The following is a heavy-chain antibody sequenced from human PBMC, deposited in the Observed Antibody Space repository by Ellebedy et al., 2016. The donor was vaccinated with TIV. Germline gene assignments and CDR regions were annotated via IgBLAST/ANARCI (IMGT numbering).Heavy chain of an antibody. J-gene: IGHJ4*02. Sequence: PGGSLRLSCAASGFTFSDFTLNWVRQVPGKGLQWVASISSDGHYVTYRDSVRGRFTISRDNAKNSLSLHMDNLRAEDTAVYYCVPDRGERGLLSFFSFWGRGTQITVST. CDR1: GFTFSDFT. D-gene: IGHD2/OR15-2a*01. CDR2: ISSDGHYV. CDR3: VPDRGERGLLSFFSF. V-gene: IGHV3-21*01.